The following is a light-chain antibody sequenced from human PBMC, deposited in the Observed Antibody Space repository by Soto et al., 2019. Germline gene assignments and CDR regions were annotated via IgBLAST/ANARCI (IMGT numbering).Light chain of an antibody. J-gene: IGKJ1*01. CDR3: QQYGSSPWT. CDR1: QSISTY. CDR2: GAS. V-gene: IGKV3-20*01. Sequence: VLTQSPATLSLSPGETATLSCRSSQSISTYSAWYQQKPGQAPRLLIYGASSRATGIPDRFSGSGSGTDFTLTISRLEPEDFAVYYCQQYGSSPWTFGQGTKVDI.